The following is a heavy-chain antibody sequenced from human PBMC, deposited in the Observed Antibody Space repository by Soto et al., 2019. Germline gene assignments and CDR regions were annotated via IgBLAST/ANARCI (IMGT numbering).Heavy chain of an antibody. CDR3: AKVGVGGDY. V-gene: IGHV3-23*01. CDR2: TSGSGGST. CDR1: GITFSSYA. J-gene: IGHJ4*02. Sequence: EVQLLESGGGLVQPGGSLRLSCAASGITFSSYAMSWVRQAPGRGLEWVSATSGSGGSTYYADSVKGRFTISRDNSKKNLEPRMKGLRAEDTAVSYCAKVGVGGDYWGQVTLVTVSS. D-gene: IGHD3-16*01.